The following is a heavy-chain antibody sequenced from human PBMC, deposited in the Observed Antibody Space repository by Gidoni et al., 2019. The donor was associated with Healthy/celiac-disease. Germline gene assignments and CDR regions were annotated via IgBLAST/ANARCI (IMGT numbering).Heavy chain of an antibody. CDR1: GASISSSY. CDR2: IYYSGST. J-gene: IGHJ4*02. D-gene: IGHD2-15*01. Sequence: QVQLQESGPGLVKPSETLSLTCTVSGASISSSYWSCIRQPPGKGLEWIGYIYYSGSTNYNPSLKSRVTISVDTSKNQFSLKLSSVTAADTAVYYCARAHCSGGSCYSYFDYWGQGTLVTVSS. CDR3: ARAHCSGGSCYSYFDY. V-gene: IGHV4-59*01.